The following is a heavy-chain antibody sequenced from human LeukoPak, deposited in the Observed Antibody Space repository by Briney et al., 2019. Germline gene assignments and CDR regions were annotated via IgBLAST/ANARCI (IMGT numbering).Heavy chain of an antibody. J-gene: IGHJ4*02. CDR2: FYSGGTT. CDR1: GFTVNSNY. D-gene: IGHD3-9*01. CDR3: ARETSDLLTGYHRRFDY. Sequence: PGGSLRLSCAASGFTVNSNYMNWVRQAPGKGLEWVSVFYSGGTTYYADSVKGRFTFSRDTSTNTLYLQMNSLRVEDTAVYYCARETSDLLTGYHRRFDYWGQGTLVTVSS. V-gene: IGHV3-53*01.